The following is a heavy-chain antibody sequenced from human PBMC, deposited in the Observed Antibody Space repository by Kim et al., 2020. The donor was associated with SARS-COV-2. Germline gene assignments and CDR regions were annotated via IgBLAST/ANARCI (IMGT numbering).Heavy chain of an antibody. V-gene: IGHV3-7*01. J-gene: IGHJ4*02. CDR2: INQDGSEY. CDR1: GFTFSSQW. Sequence: GGSLRLSCAASGFTFSSQWLTWVRQIPGKGLEWVANINQDGSEYFHVDSVKGRFTISRDNAKKLLHLQMNNLRADDTGVYYCATGGYTYGHWGQGTLVT. CDR3: ATGGYTYGH. D-gene: IGHD2-15*01.